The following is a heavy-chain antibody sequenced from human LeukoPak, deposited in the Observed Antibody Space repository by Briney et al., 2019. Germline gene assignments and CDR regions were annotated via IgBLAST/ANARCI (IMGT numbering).Heavy chain of an antibody. CDR3: ARGRGDYIWGSYRYYASYYFDY. J-gene: IGHJ4*02. D-gene: IGHD3-16*02. V-gene: IGHV4-34*01. Sequence: PSETLSLTCAVYGGSFSGYYWSWIRQPPGKGLEWIGEINHSGSTNYNPSLKSRVTISVDTSKNQFSLKLSSVTAADTAVYYCARGRGDYIWGSYRYYASYYFDYWGQGTWSPSPQ. CDR2: INHSGST. CDR1: GGSFSGYY.